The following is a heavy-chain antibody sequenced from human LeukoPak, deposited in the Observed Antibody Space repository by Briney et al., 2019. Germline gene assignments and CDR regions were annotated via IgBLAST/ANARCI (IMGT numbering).Heavy chain of an antibody. J-gene: IGHJ4*02. CDR3: ARDRRGYGDYEY. V-gene: IGHV4-31*03. CDR2: IYYSGTT. D-gene: IGHD4-17*01. CDR1: GGSINSGGNY. Sequence: SETLSLTCTVSGGSINSGGNYWTWIRQHPGKGLEWIGYIYYSGTTYYNPSLKSRITISVDTSKNQFSLKLSSVTAADTAVYYCARDRRGYGDYEYWGQGTLVTVSS.